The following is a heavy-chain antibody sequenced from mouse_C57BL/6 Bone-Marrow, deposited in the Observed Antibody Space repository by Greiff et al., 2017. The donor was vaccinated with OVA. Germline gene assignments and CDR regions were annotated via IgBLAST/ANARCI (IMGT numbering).Heavy chain of an antibody. D-gene: IGHD1-1*01. CDR1: GFTFSDYG. V-gene: IGHV5-17*01. CDR3: ARVTVPFAY. CDR2: ISSGSSTI. J-gene: IGHJ3*01. Sequence: EVKVVESGGGLVKPGGSLKLSCAASGFTFSDYGMHRVRQAPEKGLEWVAYISSGSSTIYYADTVKGRFTISRDNAKNTLFLQMTSLRSEDTAMYYCARVTVPFAYWGQGTLVTVSA.